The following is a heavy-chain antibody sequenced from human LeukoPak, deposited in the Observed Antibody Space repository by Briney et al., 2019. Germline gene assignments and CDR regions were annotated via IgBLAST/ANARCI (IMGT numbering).Heavy chain of an antibody. D-gene: IGHD3-22*01. J-gene: IGHJ4*02. Sequence: PSETLSLTCAVSGYSISSGYYWGWIRQPPGKGLEWIGEINHSGSTNYNPSLKSRVTISVDTSKNQFSLKLSSVTAADTAVYYCARGRGSGYYLSWPSYYFDYWGQGTLVTVSS. CDR2: INHSGST. CDR3: ARGRGSGYYLSWPSYYFDY. CDR1: GYSISSGYY. V-gene: IGHV4-38-2*01.